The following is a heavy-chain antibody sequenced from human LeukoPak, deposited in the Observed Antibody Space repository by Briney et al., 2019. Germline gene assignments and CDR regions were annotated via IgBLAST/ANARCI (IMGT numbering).Heavy chain of an antibody. CDR2: ISYDGTDT. Sequence: GGSLRLSCAASGFSFSDYAMHWVRQAPGKGLDWVAVISYDGTDTSYADSVKGRFTISRDGSKNTLYLQMNSLRAEDTAVYYCAKDLFSAMVTMIDYWGQGTLVIVSS. CDR3: AKDLFSAMVTMIDY. D-gene: IGHD5-18*01. V-gene: IGHV3-30*04. J-gene: IGHJ4*02. CDR1: GFSFSDYA.